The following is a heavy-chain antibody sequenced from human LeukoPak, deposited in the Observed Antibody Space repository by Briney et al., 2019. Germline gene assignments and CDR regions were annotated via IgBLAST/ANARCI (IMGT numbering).Heavy chain of an antibody. D-gene: IGHD3-16*01. J-gene: IGHJ6*04. CDR1: GFTFSDYY. CDR2: ISSSGSTI. Sequence: GGSLRLSCAASGFTFSDYYMSWIRQAPGKGLEWVSYISSSGSTIYYADSVKGRFTISRDNAKNSLYLQMNSLRAEDTAVYYCARVRGPEIGGRGDYYYGMEVWGKGTPVTASS. CDR3: ARVRGPEIGGRGDYYYGMEV. V-gene: IGHV3-11*01.